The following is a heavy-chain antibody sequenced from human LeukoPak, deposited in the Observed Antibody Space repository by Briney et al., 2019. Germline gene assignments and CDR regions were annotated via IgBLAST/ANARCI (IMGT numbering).Heavy chain of an antibody. CDR1: RYTFTGYY. V-gene: IGHV1-2*02. Sequence: ASVKVSCKASRYTFTGYYMHWVRQAPGQGLEWMGWINPNSGGTNYAQKFQGRVTITRDTSISTAYMELSRLRSDDTAVYYCARVPYYYDSSGYYHLFDYWGQGTLVTVSS. J-gene: IGHJ4*02. CDR3: ARVPYYYDSSGYYHLFDY. D-gene: IGHD3-22*01. CDR2: INPNSGGT.